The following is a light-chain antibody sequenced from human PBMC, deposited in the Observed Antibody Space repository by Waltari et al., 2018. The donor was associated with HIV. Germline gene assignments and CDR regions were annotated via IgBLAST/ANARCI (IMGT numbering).Light chain of an antibody. J-gene: IGLJ2*01. CDR1: SANIGNNY. CDR2: RNH. CDR3: AAWDDGLSGVV. Sequence: QSVLTQPPSASGTPGQRVTISCSGSSANIGNNYVYWYKQLPDTAPKLLIYRNHQRPSGVPDRFSGSKAGTSASLAVSGLRSEDEGDYYCAAWDDGLSGVVFGGGTKLTVL. V-gene: IGLV1-47*01.